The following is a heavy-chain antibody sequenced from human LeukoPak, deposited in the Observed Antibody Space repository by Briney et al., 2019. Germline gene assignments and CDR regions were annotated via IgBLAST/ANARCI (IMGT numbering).Heavy chain of an antibody. Sequence: ASVKVSCKASGYTFTSYAISWVRQAPGQGLEWMGWISAYNGNTNYAQKFQGRVTMTTDASTSTAYMELRSLTSDDTAVYYCARERYASSSSDYWGQGTLVTASS. V-gene: IGHV1-18*01. D-gene: IGHD6-6*01. CDR1: GYTFTSYA. CDR2: ISAYNGNT. CDR3: ARERYASSSSDY. J-gene: IGHJ4*02.